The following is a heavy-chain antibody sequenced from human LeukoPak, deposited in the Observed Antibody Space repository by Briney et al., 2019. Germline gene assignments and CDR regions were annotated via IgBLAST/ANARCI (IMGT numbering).Heavy chain of an antibody. CDR3: AKIPHSSYYYDSSGYLDY. V-gene: IGHV3-23*01. CDR2: ISGSGGST. Sequence: QPGGSLRLSCAASGFTFSTYAMNWVRQAPGKGLELVSAISGSGGSTYTADSVKGRFTISRNSSKNTLYLQMNSLRAEDTAIYYCAKIPHSSYYYDSSGYLDYWGQGTLVSVSS. J-gene: IGHJ4*02. D-gene: IGHD3-22*01. CDR1: GFTFSTYA.